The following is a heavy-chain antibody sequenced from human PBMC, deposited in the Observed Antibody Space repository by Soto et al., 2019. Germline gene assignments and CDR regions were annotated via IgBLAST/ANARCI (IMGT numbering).Heavy chain of an antibody. V-gene: IGHV3-48*01. J-gene: IGHJ4*02. CDR1: GFTFSSYS. D-gene: IGHD3-3*01. CDR3: SRGEGGPVSYDFWGGYPIIDY. Sequence: EVQLVESGGGLVQPGGSLRLSCAASGFTFSSYSMNWVRQAPGKGLEWVSYISSSSSTIYYADSVKGRFTISRDNAKNSLYLPMNRLRAEDTAVYYCSRGEGGPVSYDFWGGYPIIDYWGQGTLVTVSS. CDR2: ISSSSSTI.